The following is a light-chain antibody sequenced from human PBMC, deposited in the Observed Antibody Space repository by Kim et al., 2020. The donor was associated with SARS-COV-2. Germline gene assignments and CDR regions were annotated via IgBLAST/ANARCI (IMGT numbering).Light chain of an antibody. CDR3: QSYDISLSAVV. V-gene: IGLV1-40*01. CDR1: SSNIGADFV. J-gene: IGLJ2*01. Sequence: QRVTISCTGSSSNIGADFVVHWYQQLPGAAPKLLIYGDTNRPSGVPDRFSGSKSGTSASLAITGLQAEDEAAYYCQSYDISLSAVVFGGGTKVTVL. CDR2: GDT.